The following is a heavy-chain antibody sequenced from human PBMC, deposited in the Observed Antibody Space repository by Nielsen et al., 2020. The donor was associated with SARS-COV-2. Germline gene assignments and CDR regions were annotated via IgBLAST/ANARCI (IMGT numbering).Heavy chain of an antibody. V-gene: IGHV1-69*06. Sequence: SVTVSCKASGGTFSSYAISWVRQAPGQGLEWMGGIIPIFGTANYAQKFQGRVTITADKSTSTAYMELSSLRSEDTAVYYCERHYLPYYYYGMDVWGQGTTVTVSS. CDR1: GGTFSSYA. J-gene: IGHJ6*02. CDR3: ERHYLPYYYYGMDV. D-gene: IGHD1-26*01. CDR2: IIPIFGTA.